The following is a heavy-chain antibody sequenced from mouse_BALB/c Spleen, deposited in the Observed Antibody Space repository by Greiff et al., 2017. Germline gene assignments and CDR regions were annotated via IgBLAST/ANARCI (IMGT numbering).Heavy chain of an antibody. D-gene: IGHD2-4*01. V-gene: IGHV2-4-1*01. CDR3: ARKRGYDYDGGMDY. Sequence: VQLQESGPGLVQPSQSLSITCTVSGFSLTSYGVHWVRQSPGKGLEWLGVIWSGGSTDYNAAFLSRLSISKDNSKSQVFFKMNSLQADDTAIYYCARKRGYDYDGGMDYWGQGTSVTVSS. CDR2: IWSGGST. J-gene: IGHJ4*01. CDR1: GFSLTSYG.